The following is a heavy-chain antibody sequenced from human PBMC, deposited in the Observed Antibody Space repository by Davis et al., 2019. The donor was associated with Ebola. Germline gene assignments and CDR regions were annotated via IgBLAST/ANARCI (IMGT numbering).Heavy chain of an antibody. Sequence: ASVKVSCKASGYTFPGYYIHWVRQAPGQGLEWMGWISLNSGSTKYSHKFQGRVTMTRDTSINTAHMELSGLRSDDTAMYYCARDDKVMHFDYWGQGTLVTVSS. CDR2: ISLNSGST. CDR1: GYTFPGYY. D-gene: IGHD3-16*01. CDR3: ARDDKVMHFDY. V-gene: IGHV1-2*02. J-gene: IGHJ4*02.